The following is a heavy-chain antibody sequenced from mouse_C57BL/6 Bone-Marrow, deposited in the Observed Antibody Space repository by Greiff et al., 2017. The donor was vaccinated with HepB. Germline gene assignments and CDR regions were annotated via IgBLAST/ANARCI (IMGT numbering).Heavy chain of an antibody. CDR2: IDPEDGDT. Sequence: VQLQQSGAELVRPGASVKLSCTASGFNIKDYYMHWVKQRPEQGLEWIGRIDPEDGDTEYAPKFQGKATMTADTSSNTAYLQLSSLTSEDTAVYYCNSCSDSSDYLYYFDYWGQGTTVTVSS. V-gene: IGHV14-1*01. CDR1: GFNIKDYY. D-gene: IGHD3-2*02. CDR3: NSCSDSSDYLYYFDY. J-gene: IGHJ2*01.